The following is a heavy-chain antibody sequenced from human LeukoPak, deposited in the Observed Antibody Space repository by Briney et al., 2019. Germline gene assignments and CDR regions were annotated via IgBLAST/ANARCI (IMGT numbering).Heavy chain of an antibody. CDR3: ARVADYYDSSGYSPGAFDI. CDR1: GGSISSYY. CDR2: IYTSGSN. Sequence: PSETLSLTCTVSGGSISSYYWSWIRQPAGEGLEWIGHIYTSGSNKYSPSLKSRVTMSVDTSKNQFSLKLSSVTAADTAVYYCARVADYYDSSGYSPGAFDIWGQGTMVTVSS. V-gene: IGHV4-4*07. J-gene: IGHJ3*02. D-gene: IGHD3-22*01.